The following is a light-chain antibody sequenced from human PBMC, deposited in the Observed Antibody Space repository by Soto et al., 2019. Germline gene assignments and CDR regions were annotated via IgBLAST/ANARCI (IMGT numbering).Light chain of an antibody. CDR3: SSFVGGDSFDVI. CDR1: GSDIGAYNY. CDR2: DVI. V-gene: IGLV2-8*01. J-gene: IGLJ2*01. Sequence: QSALTQPPSASGSPGQSVTISCTGTGSDIGAYNYVSWYQQYPGKAPKVMIYDVIKRPSGVPDRFSGSKSGNTASLTVSGLRAEDEAVYYCSSFVGGDSFDVIFGGGTKLTVL.